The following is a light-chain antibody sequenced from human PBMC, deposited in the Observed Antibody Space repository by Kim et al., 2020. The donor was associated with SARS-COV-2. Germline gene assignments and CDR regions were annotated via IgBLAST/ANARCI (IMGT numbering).Light chain of an antibody. Sequence: EIVLTQSPATLSLSPGERATLSCRASQSVSSYLAWYQQKPGQAPRLLIYDASNRATGISARFSGSGSGTDFTLTISSLEPEDFAVYYCQQRSNWPPMYTFGQGTKLEI. V-gene: IGKV3-11*01. CDR2: DAS. CDR3: QQRSNWPPMYT. J-gene: IGKJ2*01. CDR1: QSVSSY.